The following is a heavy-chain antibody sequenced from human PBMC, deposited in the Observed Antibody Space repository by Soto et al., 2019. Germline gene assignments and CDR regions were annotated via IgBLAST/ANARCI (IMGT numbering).Heavy chain of an antibody. J-gene: IGHJ3*02. Sequence: GGSLRLSCAASGFTFSSYAMSWVRQAPGKGLEWVSAISGSGGSTYYADSVKGRFTISRDNSKNTLYLQMNSLRAEDTAVYYCAGYSSGYYYMITPLSHSHAFDIWGQGTMVTVSS. D-gene: IGHD3-22*01. V-gene: IGHV3-23*01. CDR3: AGYSSGYYYMITPLSHSHAFDI. CDR2: ISGSGGST. CDR1: GFTFSSYA.